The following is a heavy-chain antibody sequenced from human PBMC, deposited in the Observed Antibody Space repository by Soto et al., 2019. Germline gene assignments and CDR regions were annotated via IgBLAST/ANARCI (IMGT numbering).Heavy chain of an antibody. CDR2: IFSSGTT. CDR1: N. V-gene: IGHV4-30-4*01. Sequence: NWSWIRQTPGKVLEWIGHIFSSGTTYYNPSLQSRLTISVDTSKNNFYLRRTSVTAADQAVYYCARVLW. CDR3: ARVL. J-gene: IGHJ2*01.